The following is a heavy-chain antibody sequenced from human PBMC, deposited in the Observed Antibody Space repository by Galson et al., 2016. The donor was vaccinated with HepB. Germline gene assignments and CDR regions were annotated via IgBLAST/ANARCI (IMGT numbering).Heavy chain of an antibody. Sequence: SLRLSCATSGFTFSNYALNWVRQAPGKGLEWVSGISHSLAVAYYADSVKGRFTISRDNYKNTLYLQMDSLRAEDTAVYYCAKSGWFSYYYYMDVWGKGTTVTVSS. CDR2: ISHSLAVA. J-gene: IGHJ6*03. V-gene: IGHV3-23*01. D-gene: IGHD6-19*01. CDR1: GFTFSNYA. CDR3: AKSGWFSYYYYMDV.